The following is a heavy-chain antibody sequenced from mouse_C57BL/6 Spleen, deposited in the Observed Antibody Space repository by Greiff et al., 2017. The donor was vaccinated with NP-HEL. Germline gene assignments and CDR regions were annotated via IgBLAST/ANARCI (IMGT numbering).Heavy chain of an antibody. J-gene: IGHJ2*01. CDR1: GFTFSSYA. CDR3: ARGGYDGGYYFDY. D-gene: IGHD2-2*01. Sequence: EVKLMESGGGLVKPGGSLKLSCAASGFTFSSYAMSWVRQTPEKRLEWVATISDGGSYTYYPDNVKGRFTISRDNAKNNLYLQMSHLKSEDTAMYYCARGGYDGGYYFDYWGQGTTLTVSS. CDR2: ISDGGSYT. V-gene: IGHV5-4*03.